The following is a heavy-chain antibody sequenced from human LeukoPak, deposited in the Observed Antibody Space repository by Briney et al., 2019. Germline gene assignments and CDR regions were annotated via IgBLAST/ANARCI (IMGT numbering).Heavy chain of an antibody. Sequence: SETLSLTCAVYGGSFSGYYWSWIRQPPGKGLEWIGEINHSGSTNYNPSLKSRVTISVDTSKNQFSLKLSSVTAADTAVYCCAREARPVPAAKDYWGQGTLVTVSS. CDR2: INHSGST. V-gene: IGHV4-34*01. CDR3: AREARPVPAAKDY. D-gene: IGHD2-2*01. CDR1: GGSFSGYY. J-gene: IGHJ4*02.